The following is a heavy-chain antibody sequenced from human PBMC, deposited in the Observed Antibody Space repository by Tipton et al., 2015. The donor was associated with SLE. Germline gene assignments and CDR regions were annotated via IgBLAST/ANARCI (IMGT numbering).Heavy chain of an antibody. V-gene: IGHV1-2*02. CDR3: ARDYPCSGGGCFDY. J-gene: IGHJ4*02. CDR1: GYTFTDYY. Sequence: QVQLVQSGAEVKKPGDSVKVSCKASGYTFTDYYIQWVRQAPGQGLEWMGWIDLTRGGTTYSQKFQGRVTMTRDTSITTSYMDLSRLQSDDTAIYYCARDYPCSGGGCFDYWAQGTLVTVSS. D-gene: IGHD2-15*01. CDR2: IDLTRGGT.